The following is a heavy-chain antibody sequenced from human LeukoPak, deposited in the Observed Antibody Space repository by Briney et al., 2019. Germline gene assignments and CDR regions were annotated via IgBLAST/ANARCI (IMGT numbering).Heavy chain of an antibody. J-gene: IGHJ4*02. CDR2: MNPNSGNT. CDR3: ARGVRGYTIFGVVIISYYFDY. V-gene: IGHV1-8*03. CDR1: GYTFTSYD. D-gene: IGHD3-3*01. Sequence: ASVKVSCKASGYTFTSYDINWVRLATGQGLEWMGWMNPNSGNTGYAQKFQGRVTITRNTSISTAYMELSSLRSEDTAVYYCARGVRGYTIFGVVIISYYFDYWGQGTLVTVSS.